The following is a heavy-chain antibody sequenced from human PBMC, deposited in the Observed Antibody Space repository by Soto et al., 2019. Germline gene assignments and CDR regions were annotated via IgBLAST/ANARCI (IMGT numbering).Heavy chain of an antibody. Sequence: QVQLVQSGAELKKPGSSVKVSCKASGGTFSSYTISWVRQAPGQGLEWMGRIIPILGIANYAQKFQGRVTITADKSTSTAYMELSSLRSEDTAVYYCARDDGGDSWYFDLWGRGTLVTVSS. J-gene: IGHJ2*01. CDR1: GGTFSSYT. CDR2: IIPILGIA. V-gene: IGHV1-69*08. D-gene: IGHD2-21*02. CDR3: ARDDGGDSWYFDL.